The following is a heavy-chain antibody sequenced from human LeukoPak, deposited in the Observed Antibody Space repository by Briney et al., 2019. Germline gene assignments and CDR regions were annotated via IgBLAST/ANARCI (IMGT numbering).Heavy chain of an antibody. V-gene: IGHV7-4-1*02. CDR3: ARDHGYGDYGGVDNWFDP. D-gene: IGHD4-17*01. J-gene: IGHJ5*02. Sequence: ASVKVSCKASGYTFTSYAMNWVRQAPGQGLEWMGWINTDTGNPTYAQGFTGRFVFSLDTSVSTAYLQIRSLKAEDTAVYYCARDHGYGDYGGVDNWFDPWGQGTLVTVSS. CDR1: GYTFTSYA. CDR2: INTDTGNP.